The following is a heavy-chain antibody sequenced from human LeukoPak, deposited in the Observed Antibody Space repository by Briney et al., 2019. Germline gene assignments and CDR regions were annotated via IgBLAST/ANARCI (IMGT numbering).Heavy chain of an antibody. CDR3: ARVQAGTRFDY. Sequence: GASVKVSCKASGYTFTGYYIDWVRQAPGQGLEWMGWIDPNSGGTNYAQKFQGRVTMTRDTSISTAYMELSALRSDDTAVYYCARVQAGTRFDYWGQGALVTVSS. J-gene: IGHJ4*02. CDR2: IDPNSGGT. D-gene: IGHD6-13*01. CDR1: GYTFTGYY. V-gene: IGHV1-2*02.